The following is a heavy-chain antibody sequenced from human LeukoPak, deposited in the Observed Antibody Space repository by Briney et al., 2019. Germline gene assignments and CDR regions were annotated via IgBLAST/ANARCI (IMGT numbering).Heavy chain of an antibody. CDR3: ARRQVGWVTGYDGDY. CDR1: GGSIGSSYYY. V-gene: IGHV4-39*07. J-gene: IGHJ4*02. Sequence: PSETLSLTCTVSGGSIGSSYYYWSWIRQPPGKGLEWIGEINHSGSTNYNPSLKSRVTISVDTSKNQFSLKLSSVTAADTAVYYCARRQVGWVTGYDGDYWGQGTLVTVSS. D-gene: IGHD5-12*01. CDR2: INHSGST.